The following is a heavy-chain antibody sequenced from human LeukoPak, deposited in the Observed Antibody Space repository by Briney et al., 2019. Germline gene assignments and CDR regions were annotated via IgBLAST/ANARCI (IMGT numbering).Heavy chain of an antibody. D-gene: IGHD2/OR15-2a*01. J-gene: IGHJ4*02. CDR3: ARNTSRSVDY. Sequence: SETLSLTCAVYGGSFSGYYWSWIRQPPGKGLEWIGEINHSGSTNYNPSLKSRVTISVDTSKNQFSLKLSSVTAADTAVYYCARNTSRSVDYWGQGTLVTVSS. V-gene: IGHV4-34*01. CDR1: GGSFSGYY. CDR2: INHSGST.